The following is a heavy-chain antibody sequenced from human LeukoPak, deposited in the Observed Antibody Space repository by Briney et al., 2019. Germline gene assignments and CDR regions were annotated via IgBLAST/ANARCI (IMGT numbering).Heavy chain of an antibody. V-gene: IGHV4-39*01. CDR2: IYYSGST. CDR1: GGSISSSSYY. D-gene: IGHD5-18*01. J-gene: IGHJ5*02. CDR3: ARRSGYSYEGPINWFDT. Sequence: SETLSLTCTVSGGSISSSSYYWGWIRQPPGKGLEWIGSIYYSGSTYYNPSLKSRVTISVDTSKNQFSLKLSSVTAADTAVYYCARRSGYSYEGPINWFDTWGQGTLVTVSS.